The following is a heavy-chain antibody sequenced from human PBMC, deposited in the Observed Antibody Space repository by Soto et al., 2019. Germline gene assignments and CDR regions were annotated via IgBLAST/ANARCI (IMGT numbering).Heavy chain of an antibody. CDR3: VRDGTKTLRDWFDP. D-gene: IGHD1-1*01. Sequence: SETLSLTCTVSGASISGFYWSWIRKSAGKGLELIGRIYATGTTDYNPSLKSRVMMSVDTSKKQFSLKLRSVTAADTAVYYCVRDGTKTLRDWFDPWGQGISVTVSS. J-gene: IGHJ5*02. V-gene: IGHV4-4*07. CDR1: GASISGFY. CDR2: IYATGTT.